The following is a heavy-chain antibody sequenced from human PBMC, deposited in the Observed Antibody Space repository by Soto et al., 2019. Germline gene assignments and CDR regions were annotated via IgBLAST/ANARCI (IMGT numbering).Heavy chain of an antibody. Sequence: SETLSLTCTVSGGSISSGGYYWSWIRQHPGKGLEWIGYIYYSGSTYYNPSLKSRVTISVDTSKNQFSLKLSSVTAADTAVYYCARERVIKGLTEEYYYYYYGMDVWGQGTTVTVSS. CDR1: GGSISSGGYY. CDR2: IYYSGST. V-gene: IGHV4-31*03. D-gene: IGHD3-22*01. CDR3: ARERVIKGLTEEYYYYYYGMDV. J-gene: IGHJ6*02.